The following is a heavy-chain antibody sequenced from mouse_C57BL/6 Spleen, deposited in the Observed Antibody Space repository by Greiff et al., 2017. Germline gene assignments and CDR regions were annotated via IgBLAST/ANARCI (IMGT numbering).Heavy chain of an antibody. CDR2: IDPEDGDT. D-gene: IGHD1-1*01. CDR3: TTDYYGSSYVT. Sequence: EVQLQQSGAELVRPGASVKLSCTASGFNIKDYDMHWVKQRPEQGLEWIGRIDPEDGDTEYAPKFQGKATMTADTSSNTAYLQRSSLASEDTAFYSCTTDYYGSSYVTWGQGTTLTVAS. V-gene: IGHV14-1*01. CDR1: GFNIKDYD. J-gene: IGHJ2*01.